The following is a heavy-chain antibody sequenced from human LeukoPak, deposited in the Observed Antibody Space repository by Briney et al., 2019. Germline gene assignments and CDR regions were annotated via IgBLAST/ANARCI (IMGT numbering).Heavy chain of an antibody. CDR1: GFTFSNAW. J-gene: IGHJ6*02. CDR3: AKGMSGEPSFYGMDV. Sequence: TGGSLRLSCAASGFTFSNAWMNWVRQAPGKGLEWVSGIVGGGDNTYYADSVKGRFTISRDNSKNTLYLQMNSLRVEDTAVFYCAKGMSGEPSFYGMDVWGQGTTVTVSS. V-gene: IGHV3-23*01. D-gene: IGHD1-14*01. CDR2: IVGGGDNT.